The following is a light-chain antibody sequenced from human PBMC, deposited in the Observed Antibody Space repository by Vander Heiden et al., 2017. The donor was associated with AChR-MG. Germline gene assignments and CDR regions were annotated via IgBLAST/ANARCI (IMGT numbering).Light chain of an antibody. V-gene: IGLV3-1*01. CDR1: KLGDKY. Sequence: SYELTQPPPVSVSPGQTASITCSGDKLGDKYACWYQQKPGQSPVLVIYQDSKRPSGIPERFSGSNSGNTATLTIGGTQAMDEADYYCQAWDSIYVVFGGGTKLTVL. CDR2: QDS. CDR3: QAWDSIYVV. J-gene: IGLJ2*01.